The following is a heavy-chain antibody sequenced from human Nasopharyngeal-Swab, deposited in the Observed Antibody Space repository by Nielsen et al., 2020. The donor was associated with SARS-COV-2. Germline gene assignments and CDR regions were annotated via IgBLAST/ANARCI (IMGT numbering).Heavy chain of an antibody. Sequence: GEPLKISCGASGFTFSSYSMNWVRQAPGKGLEWVSYISSSSSTVYYADSVKGRFTISRDNAKNSLYLQMNSLRAEDTAVYYCARDWGSRITIFGVVIRHPMDVWGKGTTVTVSS. D-gene: IGHD3-3*01. J-gene: IGHJ6*03. CDR2: ISSSSSTV. V-gene: IGHV3-48*01. CDR1: GFTFSSYS. CDR3: ARDWGSRITIFGVVIRHPMDV.